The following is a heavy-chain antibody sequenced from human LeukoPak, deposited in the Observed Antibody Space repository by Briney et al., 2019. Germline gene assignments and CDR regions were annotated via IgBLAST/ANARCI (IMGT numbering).Heavy chain of an antibody. Sequence: PVGSPRLSCVASGFTFSTFGMNWVRQAPGKGLEWVSSISNTGSNTYYADSLKGRFTISRDNAKDSLYLQMNSLRADDTAVYYCARGRLSGYCSGAKCYSGYWGQGTLVTVSS. V-gene: IGHV3-21*01. CDR1: GFTFSTFG. J-gene: IGHJ4*02. D-gene: IGHD2-15*01. CDR3: ARGRLSGYCSGAKCYSGY. CDR2: ISNTGSNT.